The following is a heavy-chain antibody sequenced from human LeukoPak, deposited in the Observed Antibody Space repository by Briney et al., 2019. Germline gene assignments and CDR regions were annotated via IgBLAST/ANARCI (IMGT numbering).Heavy chain of an antibody. CDR1: GFTFDDYA. J-gene: IGHJ4*02. D-gene: IGHD5-18*01. V-gene: IGHV3-9*01. Sequence: GGSLRLSCAASGFTFDDYAMHWVRQAPGKGLEWVSGISWNSGSIGYADSVKGRFTISRDNAKNSLYLQMNSLRAADTALYYCAKDVAVDTAMAASYFDYWGQGTLVTVSS. CDR2: ISWNSGSI. CDR3: AKDVAVDTAMAASYFDY.